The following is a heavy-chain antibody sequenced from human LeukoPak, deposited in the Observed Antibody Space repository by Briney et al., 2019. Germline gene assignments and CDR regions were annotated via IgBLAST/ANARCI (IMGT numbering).Heavy chain of an antibody. CDR3: ARGARVDSFDY. CDR1: GGSTSSGGYS. V-gene: IGHV4-30-2*01. D-gene: IGHD3-10*01. CDR2: IYHSGST. Sequence: SQTLSLTCAVSGGSTSSGGYSWRWIRQPPGKGLEWIGYIYHSGSTYYNPSLKSRVTISVDRSKNQFSLKLSSVTAADTAVYYCARGARVDSFDYWGQGTLVTVSS. J-gene: IGHJ4*02.